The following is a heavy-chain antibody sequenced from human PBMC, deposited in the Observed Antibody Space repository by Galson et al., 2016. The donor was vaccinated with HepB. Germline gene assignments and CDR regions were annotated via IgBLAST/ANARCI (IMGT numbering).Heavy chain of an antibody. V-gene: IGHV1-18*01. Sequence: SVKVSCKASGYNFPTYGISWVRQAPGHGLEWMGWVGPYSGDTKSAQKFQGRVTMTTDASTSTAYMELRSLTVDDTAVYYCARKDGGASQNYYYRYYGMDVWGRGTTVSVSS. CDR3: ARKDGGASQNYYYRYYGMDV. CDR1: GYNFPTYG. D-gene: IGHD3-10*01. CDR2: VGPYSGDT. J-gene: IGHJ6*02.